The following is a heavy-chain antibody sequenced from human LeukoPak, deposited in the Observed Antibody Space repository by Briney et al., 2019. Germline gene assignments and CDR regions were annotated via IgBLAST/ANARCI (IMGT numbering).Heavy chain of an antibody. CDR3: ARESTAQPFDY. D-gene: IGHD2-2*01. CDR1: GFTFSSYG. CDR2: IWYDGSNK. Sequence: RPGRSLRLSCAASGFTFSSYGMHWVRQAPGKGLEWVAVIWYDGSNKYYADSVKGRFTISRDNSKNTLYLQMNSLRAEDTAVYYCARESTAQPFDYWGQGTLVTVSS. V-gene: IGHV3-33*01. J-gene: IGHJ4*02.